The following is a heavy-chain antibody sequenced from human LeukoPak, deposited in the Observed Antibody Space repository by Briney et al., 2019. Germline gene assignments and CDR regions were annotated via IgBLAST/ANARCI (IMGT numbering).Heavy chain of an antibody. CDR2: ISGSGGST. CDR3: AKGRGYCSSTSCYTTKGYYYYYYGMDV. V-gene: IGHV3-23*01. Sequence: GGSLRLSCAASGFTFSSYAMSWVRQAPGKGLEWVSAISGSGGSTYYADSVNGRSTISRDNSKNTLYLQMNSLRAEDTAVYYCAKGRGYCSSTSCYTTKGYYYYYYGMDVWGQGTTVTVSS. D-gene: IGHD2-2*02. J-gene: IGHJ6*02. CDR1: GFTFSSYA.